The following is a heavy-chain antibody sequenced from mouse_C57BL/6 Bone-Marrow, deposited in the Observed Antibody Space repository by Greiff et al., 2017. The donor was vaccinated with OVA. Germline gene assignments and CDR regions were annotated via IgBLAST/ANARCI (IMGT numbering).Heavy chain of an antibody. CDR2: ISYSGST. J-gene: IGHJ2*01. V-gene: IGHV3-1*01. CDR3: ARELRFYYFDY. Sequence: EVQLQQSGPGMVKPSPSLSLSCTVTGYSITSCYDWHWIRHFPGNKLEWMGYISYSGSTNYNPSLKSRISITHDTSNNPFSLKLNSVTTEDTATYYCARELRFYYFDYWGQGTTLTVSS. CDR1: GYSITSCYD. D-gene: IGHD1-1*01.